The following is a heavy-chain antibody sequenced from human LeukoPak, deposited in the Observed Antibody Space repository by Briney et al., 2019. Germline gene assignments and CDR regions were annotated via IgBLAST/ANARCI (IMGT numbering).Heavy chain of an antibody. CDR3: AAGEWEQLLDY. Sequence: ASVKVSCKVSGQTLTELSLNWVRKAPGKGLKWMGGFDPGDGKIIYAQKFQGRVTMTEDTSTETAYMEFNSLRSEDTAVYYCAAGEWEQLLDYWGQGTPVTVSS. J-gene: IGHJ4*02. D-gene: IGHD5-24*01. V-gene: IGHV1-24*01. CDR1: GQTLTELS. CDR2: FDPGDGKI.